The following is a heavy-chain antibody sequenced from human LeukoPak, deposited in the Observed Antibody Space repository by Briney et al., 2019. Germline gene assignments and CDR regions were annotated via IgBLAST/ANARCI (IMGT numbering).Heavy chain of an antibody. CDR2: INAGNGNT. V-gene: IGHV1-3*01. J-gene: IGHJ3*02. Sequence: GASVKVSCKASGYTFTSYAIHWVRQAPGQRLEWMGWINAGNGNTKYSQKFQGRVTITRDTSASTAYMELSSLRSEDTAVYYCALQLWFVDAFDIWGQGTMVTVSS. CDR3: ALQLWFVDAFDI. CDR1: GYTFTSYA. D-gene: IGHD5-18*01.